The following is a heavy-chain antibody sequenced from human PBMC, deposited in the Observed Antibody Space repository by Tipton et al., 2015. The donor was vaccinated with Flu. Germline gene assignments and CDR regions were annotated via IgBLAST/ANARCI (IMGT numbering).Heavy chain of an antibody. Sequence: TLSLTCAVYGGSFSGYYWSWIRQPPGKGLEWIGEITHSGGTNYNPSLKSRVTISGDTSKNQFSLTLSSVTAADTAVFYCVGHTRIAIGGLNWFDPWGQGTLVTVSS. D-gene: IGHD2/OR15-2a*01. J-gene: IGHJ5*02. CDR3: VGHTRIAIGGLNWFDP. CDR2: ITHSGGT. CDR1: GGSFSGYY. V-gene: IGHV4-34*01.